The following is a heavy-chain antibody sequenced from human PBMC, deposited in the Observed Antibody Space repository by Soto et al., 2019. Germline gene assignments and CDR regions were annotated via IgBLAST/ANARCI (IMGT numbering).Heavy chain of an antibody. D-gene: IGHD2-2*02. J-gene: IGHJ5*02. CDR3: ARYYCIPSTCYSSWFCP. V-gene: IGHV1-18*04. CDR2: ISAYNGNT. Sequence: ASVKVSCKASGYAFNRYGLSWVRQAPGQGLEWMGWISAYNGNTNYAQNLQGRVTMTTDTSTSTAYMELRNLNSDDTAVYYCARYYCIPSTCYSSWFCPWGQGTLGTVSS. CDR1: GYAFNRYG.